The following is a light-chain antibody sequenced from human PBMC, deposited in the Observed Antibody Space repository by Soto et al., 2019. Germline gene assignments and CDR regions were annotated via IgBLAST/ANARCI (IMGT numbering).Light chain of an antibody. CDR1: SSNIGSTYD. Sequence: QSVLTQPPSVSGAPGQRVTISCTGSSSNIGSTYDVQWYQQLPGTAPKLLIHGNTNRPSGVPDRFSGSKSGNSASLTISGLQDEDEADYYCSSHSSSRILHVFGTGTKVTVL. CDR2: GNT. J-gene: IGLJ1*01. V-gene: IGLV1-40*01. CDR3: SSHSSSRILHV.